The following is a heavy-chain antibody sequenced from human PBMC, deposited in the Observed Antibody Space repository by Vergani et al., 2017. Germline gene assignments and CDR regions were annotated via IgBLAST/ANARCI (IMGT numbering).Heavy chain of an antibody. J-gene: IGHJ3*01. Sequence: QLVQSGPEVKKPGTSVKVSCKASGFTFNSYAMTWVRQAPGKGLEWVSGINNNGGSTYYADSVKGRFTISRDNSKNTLYLQMTDLRAEDTATYYCAKVCGSTSCPYGGGAFDVWGHGTMVTVSS. CDR2: INNNGGST. V-gene: IGHV3-23*04. CDR3: AKVCGSTSCPYGGGAFDV. D-gene: IGHD2-2*01. CDR1: GFTFNSYA.